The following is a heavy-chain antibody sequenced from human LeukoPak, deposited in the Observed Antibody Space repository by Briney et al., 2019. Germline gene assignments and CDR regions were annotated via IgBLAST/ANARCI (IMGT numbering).Heavy chain of an antibody. V-gene: IGHV3-74*01. J-gene: IGHJ4*02. Sequence: PGGSVRLPCAASGFTFSSYWMHWVRQAPGKGLVWVSRINTDGSSTNYVDSVKGRFTISRDTAKNTLYLQMDSLRAEDTALYYCARTSYYYDTAGYSYLSYVDYWGQGTRVTVSS. CDR2: INTDGSST. CDR3: ARTSYYYDTAGYSYLSYVDY. CDR1: GFTFSSYW. D-gene: IGHD3-22*01.